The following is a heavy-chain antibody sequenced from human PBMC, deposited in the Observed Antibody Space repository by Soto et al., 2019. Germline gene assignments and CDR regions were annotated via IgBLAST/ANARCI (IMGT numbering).Heavy chain of an antibody. CDR2: IYYSGST. V-gene: IGHV4-59*01. CDR3: ARVGGLASRTFDY. D-gene: IGHD6-6*01. Sequence: SETLSLTCTVSGGSISDFYWSWIRQPPGKELEWIGYIYYSGSTNYNPSLKSRVTISVDTSKNQFSLNLRSMSPADTAVYYCARVGGLASRTFDYWGPGTLLTVSS. CDR1: GGSISDFY. J-gene: IGHJ4*02.